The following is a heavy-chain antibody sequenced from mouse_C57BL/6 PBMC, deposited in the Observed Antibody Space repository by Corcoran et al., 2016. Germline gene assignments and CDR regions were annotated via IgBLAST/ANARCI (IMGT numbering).Heavy chain of an antibody. J-gene: IGHJ3*01. CDR3: ARSSYSNHLAWFAY. D-gene: IGHD2-5*01. V-gene: IGHV9-3*01. Sequence: QIQLVQSGPELKKPGETVKISCKASGYTFTTYGMSWVKQAPGKGLKWMGWINTYSGVPTYADDFKGRFAFSLETSASTAYLQINNLKNEDTATYFCARSSYSNHLAWFAYWGQGTLVTVS. CDR2: INTYSGVP. CDR1: GYTFTTYG.